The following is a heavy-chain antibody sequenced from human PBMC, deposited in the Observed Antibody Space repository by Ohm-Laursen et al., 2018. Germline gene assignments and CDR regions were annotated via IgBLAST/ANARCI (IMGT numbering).Heavy chain of an antibody. V-gene: IGHV1-46*01. CDR1: GYTFTSYY. CDR2: INPSGGST. D-gene: IGHD6-19*01. CDR3: AREWAVAGTDYYYGMDV. J-gene: IGHJ6*02. Sequence: ASVKVSCKASGYTFTSYYMHWVRQAPGQGLEWMGIINPSGGSTSYAQKFQGRVTMTRDTSTSTVYMELSSLRSEDTAVYYCAREWAVAGTDYYYGMDVWGQGTTVTVSS.